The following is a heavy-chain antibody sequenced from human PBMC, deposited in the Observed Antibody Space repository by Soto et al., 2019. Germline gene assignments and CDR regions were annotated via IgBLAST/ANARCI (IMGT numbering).Heavy chain of an antibody. CDR3: ARDRGRGYSYGTPSY. V-gene: IGHV3-7*03. J-gene: IGHJ4*02. Sequence: EVQVVESGGGLVQPGGSLRLSCAASGFTLSYYWMSWVRQAPGKGLEWVANVNQDGSEKYYVDSVKGRFTISRDNAKNSLYLQMNSLRVEDTAVYYCARDRGRGYSYGTPSYWRQGPLVTVSS. CDR2: VNQDGSEK. D-gene: IGHD5-18*01. CDR1: GFTLSYYW.